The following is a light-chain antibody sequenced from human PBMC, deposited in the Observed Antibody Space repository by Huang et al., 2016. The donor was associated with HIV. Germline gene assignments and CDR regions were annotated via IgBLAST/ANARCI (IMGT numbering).Light chain of an antibody. V-gene: IGKV1D-12*01. CDR2: GAS. J-gene: IGKJ2*01. CDR1: QGIDSW. CDR3: LQTNSFPYT. Sequence: DIQMTQSPSSVTASVGDRVTITCRASQGIDSWLAWYQQRPGKAPKVLIDGASSLQGGVPSRFSGSGSGTDFSLTINTLQPEDFATYYCLQTNSFPYTFGQGTNLEI.